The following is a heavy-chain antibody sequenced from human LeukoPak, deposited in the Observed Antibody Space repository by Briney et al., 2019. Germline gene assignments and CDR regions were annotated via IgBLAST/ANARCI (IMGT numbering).Heavy chain of an antibody. CDR2: IYPSGSA. CDR3: ARVGAGAKHAFDI. J-gene: IGHJ3*02. CDR1: GDSINNYY. D-gene: IGHD1-26*01. Sequence: PSETLSLTCSVSGDSINNYYWSWIRQSPERGLEWLGYIYPSGSATYNPSLKSRVAMSVDTSKNQLSLKLSPVTAADTAVYHCARVGAGAKHAFDIWGQGTMVTVSS. V-gene: IGHV4-59*01.